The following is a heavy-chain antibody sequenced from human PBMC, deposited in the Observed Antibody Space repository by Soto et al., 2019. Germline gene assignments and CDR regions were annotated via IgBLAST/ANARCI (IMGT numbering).Heavy chain of an antibody. CDR3: VRIYYDFWSGYSTGAYYYYMDV. CDR1: GFTFSSYA. D-gene: IGHD3-3*01. CDR2: ISGSGGST. Sequence: GGSLRLSCAASGFTFSSYAMSWVRQAPGKGLEWVSAISGSGGSTYYADSVKGRFTISRDNSKNTLYLQMNSLRAEDTAVYWSVRIYYDFWSGYSTGAYYYYMDVWGKGTTVTVSS. V-gene: IGHV3-23*01. J-gene: IGHJ6*03.